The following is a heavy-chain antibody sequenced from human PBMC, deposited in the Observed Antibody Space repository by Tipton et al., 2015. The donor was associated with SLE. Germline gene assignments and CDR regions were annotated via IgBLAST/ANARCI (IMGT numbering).Heavy chain of an antibody. V-gene: IGHV3-30-3*01. Sequence: SLRLSCAASGFTFSSYAMHWVRQAPGKGLEWVAVISYDGSNKYYADSVKGRFTISRDNSKNTLYLQMNSLRAEDTAVYYCARESLQTGDIDYWGQGTLVTVSP. CDR3: ARESLQTGDIDY. CDR1: GFTFSSYA. CDR2: ISYDGSNK. D-gene: IGHD7-27*01. J-gene: IGHJ4*02.